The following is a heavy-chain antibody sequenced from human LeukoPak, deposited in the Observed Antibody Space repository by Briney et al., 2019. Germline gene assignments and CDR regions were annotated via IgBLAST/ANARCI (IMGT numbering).Heavy chain of an antibody. CDR3: AREAPATAMGLVYYYMDV. V-gene: IGHV4-4*07. D-gene: IGHD5-18*01. CDR1: SGSISSYY. Sequence: SETLSLTCTVSSGSISSYYWSWIRQPAGKGLEWIGRIYTSGSTNYNPSLKSRVTMSVDTSKSQFSLKLSSVTAADTAVYYCAREAPATAMGLVYYYMDVWGKGTTVTVSS. J-gene: IGHJ6*03. CDR2: IYTSGST.